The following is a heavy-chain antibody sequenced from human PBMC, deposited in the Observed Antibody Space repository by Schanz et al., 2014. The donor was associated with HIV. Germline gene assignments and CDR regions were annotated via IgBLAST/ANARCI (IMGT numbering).Heavy chain of an antibody. V-gene: IGHV3-30*03. CDR3: ARVANWDYYGMDV. CDR1: GFIFSSYG. Sequence: QVQLVESGGGVVQPGRSLRLSCAASGFIFSSYGMHWVRQAPGKGLEWVAVISYDGSDKYYADSVKGRFTISRDNSKNTLYLQMNSLRAEDTAVYYCARVANWDYYGMDVWGRGTTVTVSS. J-gene: IGHJ6*02. CDR2: ISYDGSDK. D-gene: IGHD3-16*01.